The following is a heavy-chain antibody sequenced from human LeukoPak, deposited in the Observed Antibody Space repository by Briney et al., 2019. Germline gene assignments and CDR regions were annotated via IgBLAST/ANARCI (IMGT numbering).Heavy chain of an antibody. CDR3: AKDGGDSSSWYIGNY. D-gene: IGHD6-13*01. CDR2: ISGSGGST. Sequence: HPGGSLRLSCEASGFTFRSYGMSWVRQAPGKGLEWVSAISGSGGSTYYADSVKGRFTISRDNSKNTLYLQMNSLRAEDTAVYYCAKDGGDSSSWYIGNYWGQGTLVTVSS. CDR1: GFTFRSYG. J-gene: IGHJ4*02. V-gene: IGHV3-23*01.